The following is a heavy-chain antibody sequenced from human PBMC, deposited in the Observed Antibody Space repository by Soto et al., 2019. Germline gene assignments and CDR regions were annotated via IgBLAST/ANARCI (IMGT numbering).Heavy chain of an antibody. V-gene: IGHV4-31*02. Sequence: GGSISSAAYYWSWIRQHPGKGLEWIGYISHSGSTYYTPSLKSRVIISADTSKNQFSVNLTSVTAADTAVYYCAREYTYGSNFFDCWGQGALVTVSS. CDR1: GGSISSAAYY. CDR2: ISHSGST. CDR3: AREYTYGSNFFDC. J-gene: IGHJ4*02. D-gene: IGHD5-18*01.